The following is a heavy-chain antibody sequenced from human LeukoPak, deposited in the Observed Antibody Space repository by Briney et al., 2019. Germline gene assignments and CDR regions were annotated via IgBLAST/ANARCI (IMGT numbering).Heavy chain of an antibody. CDR3: ARGVGGSYFGWFDP. CDR1: GYTFTVNG. Sequence: ASVKVSCKASGYTFTVNGISWVRQAPGQGLEWMGWISANNGNTNYAQKFQGRVTMTKDTSTTTAYMELRSLRSDDTAVYYCARGVGGSYFGWFDPWGQGTLVTVSS. D-gene: IGHD1-26*01. J-gene: IGHJ5*02. CDR2: ISANNGNT. V-gene: IGHV1-18*01.